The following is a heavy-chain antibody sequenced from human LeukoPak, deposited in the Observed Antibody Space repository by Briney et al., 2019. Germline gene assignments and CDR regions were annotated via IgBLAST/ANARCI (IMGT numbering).Heavy chain of an antibody. Sequence: GGSLRLSCAVSGITLSNYGMSWVRQAPGKGLEWVAGISGSGGGTYYADSVKGRFTISRDNPKTTLYLQMNSLRAEDTAVYFCAKRGVVIRVILVGFHKEAYYFDSWGQGALVTVSS. J-gene: IGHJ4*02. CDR2: ISGSGGGT. CDR3: AKRGVVIRVILVGFHKEAYYFDS. D-gene: IGHD3-22*01. CDR1: GITLSNYG. V-gene: IGHV3-23*01.